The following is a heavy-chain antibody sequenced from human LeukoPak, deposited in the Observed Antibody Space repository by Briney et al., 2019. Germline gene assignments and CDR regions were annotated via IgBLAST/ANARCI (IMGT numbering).Heavy chain of an antibody. J-gene: IGHJ4*02. Sequence: GGSLRLSCAASGFTFSNAWMSWVRQAPGKGLEWVGRIKSNTAGGTTEYAAPVKGRFTISRDDSKNTLYLQMNSLKTEDTAVYYCTTYSSGWYSFDYWGQGTLVTVSS. CDR1: GFTFSNAW. D-gene: IGHD6-19*01. CDR3: TTYSSGWYSFDY. V-gene: IGHV3-15*01. CDR2: IKSNTAGGTT.